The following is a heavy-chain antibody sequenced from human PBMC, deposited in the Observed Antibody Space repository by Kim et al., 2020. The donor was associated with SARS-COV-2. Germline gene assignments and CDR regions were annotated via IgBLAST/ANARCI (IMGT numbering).Heavy chain of an antibody. Sequence: SETLSLTCTVSGGSISSSSYYWGWIRQPPGKGLEWIGSIYYSGSTYYNPSLKSRVTISVYTSKNQFSLKLSSVTAADTAVYYCARDYDSSGRMSSDAFDIWGQGTMVTVSS. CDR1: GGSISSSSYY. CDR2: IYYSGST. J-gene: IGHJ3*02. V-gene: IGHV4-39*07. CDR3: ARDYDSSGRMSSDAFDI. D-gene: IGHD3-22*01.